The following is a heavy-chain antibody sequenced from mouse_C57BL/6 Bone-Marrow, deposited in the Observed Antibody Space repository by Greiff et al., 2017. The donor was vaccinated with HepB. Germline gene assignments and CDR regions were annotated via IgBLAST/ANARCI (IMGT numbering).Heavy chain of an antibody. CDR3: ARRVGFITTVPDYCAMDY. CDR2: IYPRSGNT. Sequence: QVHVKQSGAELARPGASVKLSCKASGYTFTSYGISWVKQSTGQGLEWIGEIYPRSGNTYYNEKFKGKATLTADKSSSTAYMELRSLTSEDSAVYFCARRVGFITTVPDYCAMDYWGQGTSVTVSS. CDR1: GYTFTSYG. J-gene: IGHJ4*01. V-gene: IGHV1-81*01. D-gene: IGHD1-1*01.